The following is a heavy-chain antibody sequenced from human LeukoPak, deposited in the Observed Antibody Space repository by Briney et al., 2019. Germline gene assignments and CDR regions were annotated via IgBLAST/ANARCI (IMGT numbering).Heavy chain of an antibody. D-gene: IGHD4-17*01. CDR2: IIPIFGTA. CDR3: ARDLPPTHDYGDSWWFDP. Sequence: SVKVSCKASGGTFSSYAISWVRQAPGQGLEWMGGIIPIFGTANYAQKFQGGVTITADESTSTAYMELSSLRSEDTAVYYCARDLPPTHDYGDSWWFDPWGQGTLVTVSS. CDR1: GGTFSSYA. J-gene: IGHJ5*02. V-gene: IGHV1-69*13.